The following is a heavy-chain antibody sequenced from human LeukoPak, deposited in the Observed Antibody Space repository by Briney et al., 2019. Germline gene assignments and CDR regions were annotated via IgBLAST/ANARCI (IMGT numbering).Heavy chain of an antibody. J-gene: IGHJ2*01. D-gene: IGHD6-13*01. CDR1: GGSISNYD. CDR3: ARVSSSWYQDYYFDL. V-gene: IGHV4-4*07. CDR2: TYISGSS. Sequence: SETLSLTCTVSGGSISNYDWSWIRQSAGKGLEWVGRTYISGSSNYNPSLKSRVTVSVDTSKNQFSLRLNSVTAADTAVYYCARVSSSWYQDYYFDLWGRGTLVTVSS.